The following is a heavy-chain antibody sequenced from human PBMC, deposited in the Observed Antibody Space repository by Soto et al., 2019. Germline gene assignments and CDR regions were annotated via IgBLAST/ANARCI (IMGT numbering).Heavy chain of an antibody. V-gene: IGHV1-69*02. CDR2: IIPILGIA. Sequence: QVQLVQSGAEVKKPGSSVKVSCKASGGTFSSYTISWVRQAPGQGLEWMGRIIPILGIANYAQKFQGRVTINADKSTSTADMELSSLISEDTAVYYCAVTTTVTMYNWFDPWGQGTLVTVSS. J-gene: IGHJ5*02. D-gene: IGHD4-17*01. CDR3: AVTTTVTMYNWFDP. CDR1: GGTFSSYT.